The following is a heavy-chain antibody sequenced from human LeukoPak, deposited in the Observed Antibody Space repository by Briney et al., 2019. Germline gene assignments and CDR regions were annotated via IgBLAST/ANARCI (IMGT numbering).Heavy chain of an antibody. J-gene: IGHJ3*02. CDR1: GYTFTDYY. Sequence: ASVKVSCKTSGYTFTDYYIHWVRQAPGQGLDWMGWINPNSGGTNYAQKFQGRFTLTRDTSITTAYMELSRLRLDDTAVYYCAPRYCSSSSCFDVFDIWGLGTMVTVSS. CDR2: INPNSGGT. D-gene: IGHD2-2*01. V-gene: IGHV1-2*02. CDR3: APRYCSSSSCFDVFDI.